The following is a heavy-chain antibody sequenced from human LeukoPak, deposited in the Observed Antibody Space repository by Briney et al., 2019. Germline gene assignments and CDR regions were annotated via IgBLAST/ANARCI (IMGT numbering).Heavy chain of an antibody. CDR2: INHSGST. J-gene: IGHJ4*02. Sequence: PSETLSLTCAVYGGSFSGYYWSWIRQPPGKGLEWIGEINHSGSTNYNPSLKSRVTISVDTSKNQFSLKLSSVTAADTAVYYCARERRAYGDPDYWGQGTLVTVSS. CDR1: GGSFSGYY. D-gene: IGHD4-17*01. V-gene: IGHV4-34*01. CDR3: ARERRAYGDPDY.